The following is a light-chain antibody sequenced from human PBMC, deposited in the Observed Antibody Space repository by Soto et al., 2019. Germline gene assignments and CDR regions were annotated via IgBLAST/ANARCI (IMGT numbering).Light chain of an antibody. CDR1: SDDVGDYNY. CDR3: TSYTRSSTWV. J-gene: IGLJ3*02. Sequence: QSALTQPRSVSGSPGQSVTISCTGTSDDVGDYNYVSWYQHHPGKAPKLMIYEVSHRPSGVSNRFSGSKSGNTASLTISGLQAEDEADYYCTSYTRSSTWVFGGGTKLTVL. CDR2: EVS. V-gene: IGLV2-14*01.